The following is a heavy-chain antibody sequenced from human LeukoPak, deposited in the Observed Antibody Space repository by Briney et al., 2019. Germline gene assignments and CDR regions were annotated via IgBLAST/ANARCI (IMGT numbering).Heavy chain of an antibody. J-gene: IGHJ5*02. V-gene: IGHV4-34*01. Sequence: SETLSLTCAVYGGSFSGYYWSWIRQPPGKGLEWIGEINHSGSTNYNPSLKSRVTISVDTSKNQFSLKLSSATAADTAVYYCARGRRWLQGGTGFDPWGQGTLVTVST. CDR2: INHSGST. CDR1: GGSFSGYY. CDR3: ARGRRWLQGGTGFDP. D-gene: IGHD5-24*01.